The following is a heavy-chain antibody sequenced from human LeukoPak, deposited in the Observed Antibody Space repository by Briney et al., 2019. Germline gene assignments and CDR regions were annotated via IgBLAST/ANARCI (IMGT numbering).Heavy chain of an antibody. J-gene: IGHJ4*02. V-gene: IGHV1-18*01. CDR1: GYSFNNFG. CDR3: ARGEAAARHFDY. Sequence: VASVKVSCKASGYSFNNFGISWVRQAPGEGLEWMGGISVHNGNTNYAQKLQGRVTMTTDTSTTTAYMELRSLRSDDTAVCYCARGEAAARHFDYWGQGTLVTVSS. CDR2: ISVHNGNT. D-gene: IGHD6-13*01.